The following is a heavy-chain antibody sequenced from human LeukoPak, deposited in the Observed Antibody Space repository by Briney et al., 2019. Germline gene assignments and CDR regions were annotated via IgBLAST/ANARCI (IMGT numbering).Heavy chain of an antibody. CDR3: AREGGFYRPLDY. CDR1: GGSISSTNW. Sequence: SGTLSLICGVSGGSISSTNWWTWIRQPPGKGLEWIGEVHLDGRTNYNPSLESRLTMSVDLSENHISLKLTSVTAADTAVYYCAREGGFYRPLDYTGQGTLVTVSS. V-gene: IGHV4-4*02. CDR2: VHLDGRT. J-gene: IGHJ4*02. D-gene: IGHD3-3*01.